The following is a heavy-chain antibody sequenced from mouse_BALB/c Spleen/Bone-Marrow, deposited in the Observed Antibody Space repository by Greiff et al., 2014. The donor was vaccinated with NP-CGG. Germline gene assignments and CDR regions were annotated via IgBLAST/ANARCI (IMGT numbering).Heavy chain of an antibody. J-gene: IGHJ3*01. D-gene: IGHD2-14*01. Sequence: SGAELVKPGASVKMSCKASGYTFTSYWMHWVKQRPGQGLEWIGVIDPSDSYTSYNQKFKGKATLTVDTSSSTAYMQLSSLTSEDSAVYYCTIYYRSFAYWGQGTLVTVPA. CDR3: TIYYRSFAY. V-gene: IGHV1S127*01. CDR1: GYTFTSYW. CDR2: IDPSDSYT.